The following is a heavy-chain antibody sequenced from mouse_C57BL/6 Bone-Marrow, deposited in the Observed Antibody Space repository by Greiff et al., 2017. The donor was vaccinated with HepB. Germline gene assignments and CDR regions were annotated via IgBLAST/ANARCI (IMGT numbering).Heavy chain of an antibody. CDR3: VRQDYGTAWFAY. CDR1: GFSFNTYA. D-gene: IGHD2-1*01. J-gene: IGHJ3*01. CDR2: IRSKSNNYAT. Sequence: EVMLVESGGGLVQPKGSLKLSCAASGFSFNTYAMNWVRQAPGKGLEWVARIRSKSNNYATYYADSVKDRFTISRDDSESMLYLQMNNLKTEDTAMYYCVRQDYGTAWFAYWGQGTLVTVSA. V-gene: IGHV10-1*01.